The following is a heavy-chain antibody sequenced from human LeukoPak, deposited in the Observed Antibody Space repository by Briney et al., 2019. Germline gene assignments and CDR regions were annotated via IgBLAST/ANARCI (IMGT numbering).Heavy chain of an antibody. V-gene: IGHV1-46*01. CDR1: GYTFTSYY. J-gene: IGHJ4*02. CDR2: INPSGGST. D-gene: IGHD2-2*01. CDR3: ARSRRVRCCSNISCYAGFFEY. Sequence: ASVKVSCKASGYTFTSYYMHWVRQAPGQGLEWMGIINPSGGSTSYAQKFQGRVTMTRDMSTSTVYMELSSLRSEDTAVYYCARSRRVRCCSNISCYAGFFEYWGQGTLVTVSS.